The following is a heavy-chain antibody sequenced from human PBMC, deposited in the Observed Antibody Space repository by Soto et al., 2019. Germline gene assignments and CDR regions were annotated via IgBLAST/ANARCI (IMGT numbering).Heavy chain of an antibody. D-gene: IGHD6-25*01. CDR1: GGTFSSYA. V-gene: IGHV1-69*12. J-gene: IGHJ6*02. Sequence: QVQLVQSGAEVKKPGSSVKVSCKASGGTFSSYAISWVRQAPGQGLEWMGGIIPIFGTANYAQKFQGRVTITADESTSTAYMELSSLRSEDTAVYYCARPKSPPAAIGRGNYGMDVWGQGTTVTVSS. CDR2: IIPIFGTA. CDR3: ARPKSPPAAIGRGNYGMDV.